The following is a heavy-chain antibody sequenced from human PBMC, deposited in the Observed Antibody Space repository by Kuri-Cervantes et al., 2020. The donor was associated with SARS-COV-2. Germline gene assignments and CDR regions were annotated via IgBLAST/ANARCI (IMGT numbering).Heavy chain of an antibody. D-gene: IGHD4-17*01. Sequence: GESLKISCAASGFTFSSYDMHWVRQATGKGLEWVSGIGNAGDTYYPGSVKGRFTISRENAKNSLYLQMNSLRAGDTAVYYCARVGLRGYYYYMDVWGKGTTVTVSS. V-gene: IGHV3-13*04. CDR3: ARVGLRGYYYYMDV. J-gene: IGHJ6*03. CDR2: IGNAGDT. CDR1: GFTFSSYD.